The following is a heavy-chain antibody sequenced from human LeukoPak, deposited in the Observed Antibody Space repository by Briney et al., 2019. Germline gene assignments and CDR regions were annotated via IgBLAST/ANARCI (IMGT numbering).Heavy chain of an antibody. Sequence: QPGRSLKLSCAASGFTFSDSAMHWVRQASGKGLEWVGRIRSKGNNYATAYAASVRGSFTISRDDSKNMAYLQMNSLKTEDTAVYYCTRKNNIDSSEYYYEFDFWGQGALVTVSS. D-gene: IGHD3-22*01. CDR1: GFTFSDSA. J-gene: IGHJ4*02. CDR2: IRSKGNNYAT. CDR3: TRKNNIDSSEYYYEFDF. V-gene: IGHV3-73*01.